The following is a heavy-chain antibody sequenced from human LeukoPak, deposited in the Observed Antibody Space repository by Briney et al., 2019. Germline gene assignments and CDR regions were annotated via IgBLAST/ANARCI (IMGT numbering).Heavy chain of an antibody. J-gene: IGHJ4*02. CDR2: ISYDGKT. Sequence: SETLSLTCNVSGASINSYRWNWIRQPPGKGLEWIGYISYDGKTNYNPSLKSRLTLSVDTSKNQFSLNLNSVTAADTARYYCTKGYNEPFDCWGQGSLVSVTS. V-gene: IGHV4-59*01. CDR1: GASINSYR. D-gene: IGHD5-24*01. CDR3: TKGYNEPFDC.